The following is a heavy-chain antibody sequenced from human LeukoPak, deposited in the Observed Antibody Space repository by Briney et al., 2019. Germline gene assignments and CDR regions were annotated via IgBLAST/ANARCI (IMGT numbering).Heavy chain of an antibody. CDR3: ARGLGLDYYDSSGSY. J-gene: IGHJ4*02. Sequence: ASVKVSCKASGYTFTSYYMHRVRQAPGQGLEWMGIINPSGGSTSYAQKFQGRVTMTRDTSTSTVYMELSSLRSEDTAVYYCARGLGLDYYDSSGSYWGQGTLVTVSS. D-gene: IGHD3-22*01. CDR2: INPSGGST. V-gene: IGHV1-46*01. CDR1: GYTFTSYY.